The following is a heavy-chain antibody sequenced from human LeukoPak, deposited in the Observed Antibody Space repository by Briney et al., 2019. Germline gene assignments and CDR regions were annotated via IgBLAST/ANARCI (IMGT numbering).Heavy chain of an antibody. V-gene: IGHV3-23*01. CDR1: GFTFSSYA. D-gene: IGHD6-13*01. J-gene: IGHJ4*02. CDR2: ISGSGGST. CDR3: AKDSAAAGNFDY. Sequence: PGGSLRLSCAASGFTFSSYAMSLVRQAPGKGLEWVSAISGSGGSTYYADSVKGWFTISRDNSKNTLYLQMNSLRAEDTAVYYCAKDSAAAGNFDYWGQGTLVTVSS.